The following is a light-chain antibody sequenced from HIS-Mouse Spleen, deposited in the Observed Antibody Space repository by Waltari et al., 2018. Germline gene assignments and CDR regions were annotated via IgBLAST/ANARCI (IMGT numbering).Light chain of an antibody. CDR2: SNT. CDR1: SSNIGSNT. J-gene: IGLJ3*02. CDR3: AAWDDSLNGWV. Sequence: QSALTQPPSASGTPGQRVTIPCSGSSSNIGSNTVNGYQQLPGTAPKLLSYSNTQRPSGVPDRFHGSKSGTSASLAISGLQSEDEADYYCAAWDDSLNGWVFGGGTKLTVL. V-gene: IGLV1-44*01.